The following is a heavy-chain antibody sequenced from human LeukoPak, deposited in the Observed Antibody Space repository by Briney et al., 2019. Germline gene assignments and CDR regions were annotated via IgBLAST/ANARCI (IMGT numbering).Heavy chain of an antibody. CDR2: IYYSGST. V-gene: IGHV4-59*01. Sequence: SETLSLTCTVSGGSISSYYRSWIRQPPGKGLEWMGYIYYSGSTNYNPSLKSRVTISVDTSKNQFSLKLSSVTTADTAVYYCARAPFGSGSPDYWGQGTLVTVSS. CDR1: GGSISSYY. D-gene: IGHD3-10*01. J-gene: IGHJ4*02. CDR3: ARAPFGSGSPDY.